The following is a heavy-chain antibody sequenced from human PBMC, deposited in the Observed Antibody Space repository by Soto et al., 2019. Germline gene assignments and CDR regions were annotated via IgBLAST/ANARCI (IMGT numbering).Heavy chain of an antibody. CDR1: SGSISSSDW. V-gene: IGHV4-4*02. CDR3: ATQTYSYNWHH. CDR2: ISHSGRT. J-gene: IGHJ5*02. Sequence: SETLSLTCGVSSGSISSSDWWSWVRQPPGRGLQWIGEISHSGRTNFNPSLESRVSMSLDKSRNQFSLKLTSVTAADTAVYYCATQTYSYNWHHWGQGTLVTVPS. D-gene: IGHD1-1*01.